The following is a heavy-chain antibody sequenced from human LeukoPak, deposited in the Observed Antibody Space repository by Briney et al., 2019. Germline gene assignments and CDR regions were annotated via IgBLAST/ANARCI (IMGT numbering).Heavy chain of an antibody. J-gene: IGHJ3*02. Sequence: SGTLSLTCAVSGGSFSSSNWWSWVRQPPGKGLEWIGEIYHSGSTNYNPSLKSRVTISVDKSKNQFSLKLSSVTAADTAVYYCARTDDYGDSRGAFDIWGQGTMVTVSS. CDR1: GGSFSSSNW. CDR2: IYHSGST. D-gene: IGHD4-17*01. V-gene: IGHV4-4*02. CDR3: ARTDDYGDSRGAFDI.